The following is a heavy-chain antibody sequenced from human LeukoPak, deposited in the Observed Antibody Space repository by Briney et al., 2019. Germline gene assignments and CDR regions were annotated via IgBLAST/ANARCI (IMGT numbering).Heavy chain of an antibody. CDR1: GHTFTSYA. CDR2: INAGNGNT. V-gene: IGHV1-3*01. CDR3: AGHYCDSSEAFDI. D-gene: IGHD3-22*01. Sequence: GASVKVSCKASGHTFTSYAMHWVRQAPGQRLERMGWINAGNGNTKYSQKFQGRVTITRDTSASTAYMELSSLRSEDTAVYYCAGHYCDSSEAFDIWGQGTMVTVSS. J-gene: IGHJ3*02.